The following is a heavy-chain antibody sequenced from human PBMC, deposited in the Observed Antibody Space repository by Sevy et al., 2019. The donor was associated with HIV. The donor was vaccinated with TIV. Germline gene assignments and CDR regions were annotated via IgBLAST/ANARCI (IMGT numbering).Heavy chain of an antibody. J-gene: IGHJ3*02. Sequence: GGSLRLSCAASGFTFSSYNINWVRQAPGKGLEWLSSISGSSNYIYYSDSVKGRFTISRDNAKNSLYLQMNSLRAGDTAIYYYARDRDMITFGVAEAFDIWGQGTMVTVSS. CDR3: ARDRDMITFGVAEAFDI. CDR1: GFTFSSYN. CDR2: ISGSSNYI. D-gene: IGHD3-16*01. V-gene: IGHV3-21*01.